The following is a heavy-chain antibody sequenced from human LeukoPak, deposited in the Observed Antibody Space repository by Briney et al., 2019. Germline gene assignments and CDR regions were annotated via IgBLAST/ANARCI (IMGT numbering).Heavy chain of an antibody. Sequence: GGSLRLSCAASGFTFSSYWMSWVRQAPGKGLEWVSVIYSGGSTYYADSVKGRFTISRDNSKNTLYLQMNSLRAEDTAVYYCARDGGYCSSTSCRDYRGQGTLVTVSS. J-gene: IGHJ4*02. CDR3: ARDGGYCSSTSCRDY. CDR2: IYSGGST. D-gene: IGHD2-2*01. CDR1: GFTFSSYW. V-gene: IGHV3-66*02.